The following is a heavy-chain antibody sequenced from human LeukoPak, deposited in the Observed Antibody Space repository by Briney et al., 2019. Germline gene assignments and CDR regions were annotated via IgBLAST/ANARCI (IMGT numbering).Heavy chain of an antibody. CDR2: ISSSSSYI. CDR1: GFTFSSYA. V-gene: IGHV3-21*01. CDR3: ARAPIDYGDYGGY. J-gene: IGHJ4*02. Sequence: GGSLRLSCAASGFTFSSYAMSWVRQAPGKGLEWVSSISSSSSYIYYADSVKGRFTISRDNAKNSLYLQMNSLRAEDTAVYYCARAPIDYGDYGGYWGQGTLVIVSS. D-gene: IGHD4-17*01.